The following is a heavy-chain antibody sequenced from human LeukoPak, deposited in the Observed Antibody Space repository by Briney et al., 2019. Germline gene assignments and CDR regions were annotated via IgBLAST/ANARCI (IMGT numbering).Heavy chain of an antibody. CDR1: GFTFDDYG. J-gene: IGHJ4*02. CDR3: ARGEPSSWLRLPTPFDY. D-gene: IGHD5-12*01. V-gene: IGHV3-20*04. Sequence: GGSLRLSCAASGFTFDDYGMSWVRQAPGKGLEWVSGINWNGGSTGYADSVKGRFTISRDNAKSSLYLQMNSLRAEDTALYYCARGEPSSWLRLPTPFDYWGQGTLVTVSS. CDR2: INWNGGST.